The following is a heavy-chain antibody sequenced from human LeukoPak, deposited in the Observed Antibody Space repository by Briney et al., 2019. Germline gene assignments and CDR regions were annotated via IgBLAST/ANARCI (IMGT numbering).Heavy chain of an antibody. Sequence: ASVKVSCKASGYTFTSYYMHWVRQAPGQRLEWMGIINPSGGSTSYAQKFQGRVTMTRDTSTSTVYMELSSLRSEDTAVYYCARDAPSRIAAGWFDPWGQGTLVTVSS. D-gene: IGHD6-13*01. V-gene: IGHV1-46*01. CDR1: GYTFTSYY. CDR3: ARDAPSRIAAGWFDP. CDR2: INPSGGST. J-gene: IGHJ5*02.